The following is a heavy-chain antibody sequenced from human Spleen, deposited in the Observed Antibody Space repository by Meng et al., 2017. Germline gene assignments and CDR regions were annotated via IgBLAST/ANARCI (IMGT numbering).Heavy chain of an antibody. D-gene: IGHD6-19*01. Sequence: GESLKISCAASGFIFSDYYTSWIRQAPGKGLEWVSYISSSASTIYYADSVKGRFTISRDNAKNSLYLQMNSLRAEDTAIYYCAKDSDSSGWIDAFDIWGQGTMVTVSS. J-gene: IGHJ3*02. CDR1: GFIFSDYY. CDR3: AKDSDSSGWIDAFDI. V-gene: IGHV3-11*01. CDR2: ISSSASTI.